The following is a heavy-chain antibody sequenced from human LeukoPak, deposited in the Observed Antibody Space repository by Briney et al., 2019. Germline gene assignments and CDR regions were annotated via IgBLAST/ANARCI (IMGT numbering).Heavy chain of an antibody. D-gene: IGHD1-26*01. Sequence: GGSLRLSCAASGFTFSSYGMHWVRQAPGKGLEWVAVISYDGSNKYYADSVKGRFTISRDNSKNTLYLQMNSLRAEDTAVYYCAKEVGATPYFDYWGQGTLVTVSS. J-gene: IGHJ4*02. CDR2: ISYDGSNK. CDR3: AKEVGATPYFDY. CDR1: GFTFSSYG. V-gene: IGHV3-30*18.